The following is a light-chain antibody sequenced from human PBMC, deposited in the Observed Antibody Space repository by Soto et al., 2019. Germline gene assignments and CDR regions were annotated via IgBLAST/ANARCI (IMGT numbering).Light chain of an antibody. CDR2: DAS. CDR3: QQRSTWPLT. CDR1: QSVVTY. J-gene: IGKJ4*01. V-gene: IGKV3-11*01. Sequence: EIVLTQSPATLSLSAGERATLSCRASQSVVTYLAWYQHKPGQAPRLLIYDASNRATGIPARFSGSGSGTEFTLSISSLEPEDFAVYYCQQRSTWPLTFGGGTKVEIK.